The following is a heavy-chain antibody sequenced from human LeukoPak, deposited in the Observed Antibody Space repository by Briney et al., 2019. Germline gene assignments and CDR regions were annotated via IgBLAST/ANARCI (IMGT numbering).Heavy chain of an antibody. CDR2: INHFGTT. J-gene: IGHJ6*03. CDR3: ARGLNYMDV. Sequence: SETLSLTCAVFGGSLNDHYWIWIRQPPGQGLEWIGEINHFGTTKYNSSLKSRVTISIDASKKQFSLKLNSVTAADTALYYCARGLNYMDVWGKGTTVTV. V-gene: IGHV4-34*01. CDR1: GGSLNDHY.